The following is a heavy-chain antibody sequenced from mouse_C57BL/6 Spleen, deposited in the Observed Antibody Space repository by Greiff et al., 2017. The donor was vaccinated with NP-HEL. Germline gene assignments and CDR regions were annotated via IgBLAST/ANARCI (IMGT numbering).Heavy chain of an antibody. Sequence: EVKLMESGGGLVKPGGCLKLSCAASGFTFSSYAMSWVRQTPEKRLEWVATISDGGSYTYYPDNVKGRFTISRDNAKNNLYLQMSHLKSEDTAMYYCARDQLRLRFDYWGQGTTLTVSS. CDR1: GFTFSSYA. CDR3: ARDQLRLRFDY. CDR2: ISDGGSYT. J-gene: IGHJ2*01. D-gene: IGHD3-2*02. V-gene: IGHV5-4*01.